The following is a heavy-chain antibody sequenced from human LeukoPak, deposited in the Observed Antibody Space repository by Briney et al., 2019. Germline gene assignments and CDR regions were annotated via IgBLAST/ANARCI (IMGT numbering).Heavy chain of an antibody. V-gene: IGHV4-59*08. CDR1: GGSISSYY. CDR3: ARCRYGSGSYSGYYYYGMDV. Sequence: SETLSLTCTVSGGSISSYYWSWIRQPPGKGLEWIGYIYYSGSTNYNPSLKSRVTISVDTSKNQFSLKLSSVTAADTAVYYCARCRYGSGSYSGYYYYGMDVWGQGTTVTVSS. J-gene: IGHJ6*02. CDR2: IYYSGST. D-gene: IGHD3-10*01.